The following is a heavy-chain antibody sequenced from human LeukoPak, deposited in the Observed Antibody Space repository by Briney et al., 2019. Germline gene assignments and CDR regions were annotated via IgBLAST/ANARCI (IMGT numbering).Heavy chain of an antibody. J-gene: IGHJ3*02. Sequence: GGSLRLSCAASGFTLSSNYMSWVRQAPRKGLEWVSVIYSGDSGGSTYYADSVKGRFTISRDNSKNTLHLELNSLRAEDTALYYCGKDSLGDDSSCYYRVYSFDIWGQGTMVIVSS. CDR2: IYSGDSGGST. V-gene: IGHV3-66*01. CDR1: GFTLSSNY. D-gene: IGHD3-22*01. CDR3: GKDSLGDDSSCYYRVYSFDI.